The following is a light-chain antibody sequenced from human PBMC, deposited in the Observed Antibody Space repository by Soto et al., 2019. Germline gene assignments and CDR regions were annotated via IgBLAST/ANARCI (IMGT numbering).Light chain of an antibody. CDR3: CSYAGSYTWV. Sequence: QSALTQPRSVSGSPGQSVTISFTRTSSDVGDYNYVSWYQQHPGKAPKLLIYAVNMRPSGVPDRFSGSKSGNTASLTISGLQAEDEADYSCCSYAGSYTWVFGGGTKLTVL. CDR1: SSDVGDYNY. V-gene: IGLV2-11*01. J-gene: IGLJ3*02. CDR2: AVN.